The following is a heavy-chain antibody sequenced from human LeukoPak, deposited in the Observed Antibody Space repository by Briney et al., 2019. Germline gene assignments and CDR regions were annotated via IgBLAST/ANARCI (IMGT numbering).Heavy chain of an antibody. CDR3: AREFDSNYFDY. J-gene: IGHJ4*02. CDR1: GFTFSSYG. V-gene: IGHV3-33*01. CDR2: IWYDGSNK. Sequence: PGRSLRLSCAASGFTFSSYGMHWVRQAPGKGLEWVAVIWYDGSNKYYADSVKGRFTISRDNSKNTLYLQMNSLRAEDTAVYYCAREFDSNYFDYWGQGTLVTVSS.